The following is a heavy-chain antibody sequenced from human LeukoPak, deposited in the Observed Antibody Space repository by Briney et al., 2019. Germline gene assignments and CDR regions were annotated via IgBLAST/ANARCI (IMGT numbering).Heavy chain of an antibody. J-gene: IGHJ3*01. CDR2: IGGSGSII. Sequence: GGSLRLSCAASGFTFSGYYMGWIRQAPGKGLEWLSYIGGSGSIIFYADSVKGRFTISRDNAKNSLFLQMNSLRAEDTAVYYCGRDFGLIGTKRSFDLWGQGTMVTVSS. D-gene: IGHD1-7*01. V-gene: IGHV3-11*01. CDR3: GRDFGLIGTKRSFDL. CDR1: GFTFSGYY.